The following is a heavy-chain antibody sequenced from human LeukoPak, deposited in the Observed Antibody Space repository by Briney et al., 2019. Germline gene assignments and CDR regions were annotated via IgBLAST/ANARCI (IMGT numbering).Heavy chain of an antibody. CDR1: GYTFTSYD. CDR3: ARMGGAVPAATRYYYYYMDV. J-gene: IGHJ6*03. V-gene: IGHV1-8*01. CDR2: MNPNSGNT. Sequence: ASVKVSCKASGYTFTSYDINWVRQATGQGLEWMGWMNPNSGNTGYAQKFQGRVTMTRNTSISTAYMELSSLRSEDTAVYYCARMGGAVPAATRYYYYYMDVWGKGTTVTISS. D-gene: IGHD2-2*01.